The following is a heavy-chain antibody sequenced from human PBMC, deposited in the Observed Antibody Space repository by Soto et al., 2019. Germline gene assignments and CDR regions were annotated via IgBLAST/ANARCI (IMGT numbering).Heavy chain of an antibody. V-gene: IGHV1-69*06. J-gene: IGHJ4*02. CDR1: GGTFNNYV. Sequence: QVQLVQSGAEVKKPGSSVKVSCRASGGTFNNYVINWVRQAPGQGLEWMAGIIPIFGTPNYAQKFQGRDTITADKSTSTAYMELNSLRSEDTAVYYCAGRCDGTNCLAHFDYWGQGTLVTVSS. CDR2: IIPIFGTP. CDR3: AGRCDGTNCLAHFDY. D-gene: IGHD2-2*01.